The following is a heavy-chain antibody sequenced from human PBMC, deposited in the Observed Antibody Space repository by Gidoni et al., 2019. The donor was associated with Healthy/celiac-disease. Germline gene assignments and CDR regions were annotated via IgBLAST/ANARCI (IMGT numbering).Heavy chain of an antibody. V-gene: IGHV3-23*01. CDR1: GFTFSSYA. Sequence: EVQLLESGGGLVQPGGSLRLSCAASGFTFSSYAMSWVRQAPGKGLEWVSAISGSGGSTYYADSVKGRFTISRDNSKNTLYLQMNSLRAEDTAVYYCARPNYRFLEWLSYWGQGTLVTVSS. D-gene: IGHD3-3*01. J-gene: IGHJ4*02. CDR2: ISGSGGST. CDR3: ARPNYRFLEWLSY.